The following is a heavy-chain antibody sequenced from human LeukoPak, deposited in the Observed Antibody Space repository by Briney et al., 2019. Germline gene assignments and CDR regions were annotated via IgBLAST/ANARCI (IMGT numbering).Heavy chain of an antibody. CDR2: IHKNAIT. Sequence: GGSLRLPCAASGFTVSSNYMTWVRQAPGKGLEWVSVIHKNAITYHADTVKGRFTISRDNSKNMLYLQMNSLRAEDTAVYYCARSLRVRGVPDYMDVWGKGTTVIISS. D-gene: IGHD3-10*02. CDR1: GFTVSSNY. V-gene: IGHV3-53*01. J-gene: IGHJ6*03. CDR3: ARSLRVRGVPDYMDV.